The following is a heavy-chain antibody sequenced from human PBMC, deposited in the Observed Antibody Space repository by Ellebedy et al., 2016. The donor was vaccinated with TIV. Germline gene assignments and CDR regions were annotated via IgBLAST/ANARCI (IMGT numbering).Heavy chain of an antibody. CDR2: ISWDGGST. J-gene: IGHJ6*02. CDR1: GFTFDDYT. D-gene: IGHD4-17*01. V-gene: IGHV3-43*01. CDR3: AKAARYGDYYYYGMDV. Sequence: GESLKISXAASGFTFDDYTMHWVRQAPGKGLEWVSLISWDGGSTYYADSVKGRFTISRDNSKNSLYLQMNSLRTEDTALYYCAKAARYGDYYYYGMDVWGQGTTVTVSS.